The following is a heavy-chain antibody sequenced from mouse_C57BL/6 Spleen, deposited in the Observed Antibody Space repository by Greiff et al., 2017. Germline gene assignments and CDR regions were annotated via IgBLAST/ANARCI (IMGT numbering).Heavy chain of an antibody. J-gene: IGHJ2*01. D-gene: IGHD2-3*01. CDR3: APAHYVGYYLLDD. CDR1: GYTFTSYW. V-gene: IGHV1-52*01. Sequence: QVQLQQPGAELVRPGSSVKLSCKASGYTFTSYWMHWVKQRPIQGLEWIGNINPSDSETHYNQKFKDKATLTVDKSSSTAYMQLSSLTSEDSAVYNWAPAHYVGYYLLDDWGQRTTRTVS. CDR2: INPSDSET.